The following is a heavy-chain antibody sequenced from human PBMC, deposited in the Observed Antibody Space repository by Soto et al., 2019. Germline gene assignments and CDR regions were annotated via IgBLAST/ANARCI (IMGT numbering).Heavy chain of an antibody. V-gene: IGHV3-30*03. CDR1: GFTFSSYG. Sequence: QVQLVESGGGVVQPGRSLRLSCAASGFTFSSYGMHWVRQAPGKGLEWVAVISYDGSNKYYADSVKGRFTISRDNSKNTLYPQMNSLRAEDTAVYYCATHPYCTNGVCYPFDYWGQGTLVTVSS. D-gene: IGHD2-8*01. CDR2: ISYDGSNK. J-gene: IGHJ4*02. CDR3: ATHPYCTNGVCYPFDY.